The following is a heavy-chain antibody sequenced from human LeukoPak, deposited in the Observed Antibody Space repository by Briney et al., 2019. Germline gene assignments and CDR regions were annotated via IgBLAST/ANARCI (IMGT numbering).Heavy chain of an antibody. CDR3: ARVCGGDCIDAFDI. V-gene: IGHV4-30-2*01. Sequence: SQTLSLTCAVSGGSISSGGYSWSWIRQPPGKGLEWIGYIYHSGSTYYNPSLKSRVTISVDRSKNQFSLKLSSVTAADTAVYYCARVCGGDCIDAFDIWGQGTMVTVSS. CDR2: IYHSGST. J-gene: IGHJ3*02. CDR1: GGSISSGGYS. D-gene: IGHD2-21*02.